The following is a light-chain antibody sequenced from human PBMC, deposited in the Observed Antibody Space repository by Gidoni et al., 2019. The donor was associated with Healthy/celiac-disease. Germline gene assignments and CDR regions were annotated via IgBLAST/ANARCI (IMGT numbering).Light chain of an antibody. Sequence: QSALTQPASVSGSPGQSITISCTGTSSDVGDYKYVSWYQHLPGKAPKLMIYDVSDRPSGVSNRFSGSTSGNTASLTISGLQAEDEADYYCYSYTSTSKGVFGTGTKVTVL. CDR2: DVS. V-gene: IGLV2-14*03. CDR1: SSDVGDYKY. J-gene: IGLJ1*01. CDR3: YSYTSTSKGV.